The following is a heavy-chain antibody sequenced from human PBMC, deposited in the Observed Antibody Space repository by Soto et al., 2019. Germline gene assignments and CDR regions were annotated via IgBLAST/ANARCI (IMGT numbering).Heavy chain of an antibody. J-gene: IGHJ5*02. CDR2: INHSGST. CDR3: GGGRSRSTRPQQFDP. Sequence: SETLSLTCAVSAGSFSGYYWSWIRPPPGKGLEWIGEINHSGSTNYNPSLKSRVTISVDTSRNQVYTKLNSVTAADTAVYYCGGGRSRSTRPQQFDPSGQGNQVT. V-gene: IGHV4-34*01. CDR1: AGSFSGYY. D-gene: IGHD6-13*01.